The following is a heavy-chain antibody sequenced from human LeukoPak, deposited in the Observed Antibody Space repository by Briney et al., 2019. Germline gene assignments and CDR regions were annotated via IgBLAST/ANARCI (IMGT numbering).Heavy chain of an antibody. J-gene: IGHJ3*02. V-gene: IGHV3-9*01. CDR2: INWNSGSI. CDR3: AKDMPSYSSSWYWGAFDI. CDR1: GFTFDDYA. Sequence: GGSLRLSCAASGFTFDDYAMHWVRQAPGQGLEWVSGINWNSGSIGYADSVKGRFTISRDNAKNSLYLQMNSLRAEDTALYYCAKDMPSYSSSWYWGAFDIWGQGTMVTVSS. D-gene: IGHD6-13*01.